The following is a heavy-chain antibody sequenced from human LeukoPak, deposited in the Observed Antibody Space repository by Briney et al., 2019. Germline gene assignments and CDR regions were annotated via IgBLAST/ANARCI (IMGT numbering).Heavy chain of an antibody. D-gene: IGHD6-19*01. CDR3: ARALYGSGWCQDY. CDR2: ISGTGGTT. V-gene: IGHV3-23*01. CDR1: GFTFSSYA. Sequence: QPRGCLRLSCAASGFTFSSYAMSWVRQAPGKGLEWVSSISGTGGTTYYADSVKGRFTISRDNSRNTLYLQVNSLRAEDTALYYCARALYGSGWCQDYWGQGTLVTV. J-gene: IGHJ4*02.